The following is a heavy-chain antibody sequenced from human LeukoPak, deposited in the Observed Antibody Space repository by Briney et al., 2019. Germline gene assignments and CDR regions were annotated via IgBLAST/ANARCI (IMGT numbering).Heavy chain of an antibody. CDR2: IYYSGTT. D-gene: IGHD6-6*01. J-gene: IGHJ6*02. CDR1: GGSINNYY. V-gene: IGHV4-59*01. CDR3: ARRPYSSSGFWYYYYGMDV. Sequence: SETLSLTCTVSGGSINNYYWSWIRQPPGKGLEWIGYIYYSGTTNYNPSLKSRVTISVDTSKNQFSLKLSSVTAADTAVYYCARRPYSSSGFWYYYYGMDVWGQGTTVTVSS.